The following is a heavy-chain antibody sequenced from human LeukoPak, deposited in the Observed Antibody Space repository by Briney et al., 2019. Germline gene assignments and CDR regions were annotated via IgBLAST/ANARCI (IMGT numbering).Heavy chain of an antibody. Sequence: GGSLRLSCAASGFTFDDYAMHWVRQAPGKGLEWVSTISWNSGRIAYADSVKGRFTISRDNAKNSLYLQMNSLRAEDTAVYYCARDFHRRYYDSSGYNAFDIWGQGTMVTVSS. CDR3: ARDFHRRYYDSSGYNAFDI. V-gene: IGHV3-9*01. CDR2: ISWNSGRI. J-gene: IGHJ3*02. D-gene: IGHD3-22*01. CDR1: GFTFDDYA.